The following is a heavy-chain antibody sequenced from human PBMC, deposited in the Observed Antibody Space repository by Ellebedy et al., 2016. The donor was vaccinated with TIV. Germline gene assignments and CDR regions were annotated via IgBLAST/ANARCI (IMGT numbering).Heavy chain of an antibody. CDR1: GFTFTNYA. Sequence: GESLKISXAASGFTFTNYAMTWVRQAPGKGLEWVSGISGSGDTTYYADSVKGRFTISRDKSKNMLSLQMNSLRVDDTAVYYCARGSSNWYGGIDHWGRGTQVTVSS. J-gene: IGHJ4*02. V-gene: IGHV3-23*01. CDR3: ARGSSNWYGGIDH. D-gene: IGHD6-13*01. CDR2: ISGSGDTT.